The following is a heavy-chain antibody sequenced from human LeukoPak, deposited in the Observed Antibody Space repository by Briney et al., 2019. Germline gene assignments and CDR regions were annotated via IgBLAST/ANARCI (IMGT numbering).Heavy chain of an antibody. CDR2: IYYSGST. V-gene: IGHV4-30-4*01. D-gene: IGHD3-10*01. CDR1: AGSISSGDYY. CDR3: ARADEGRGVFDY. J-gene: IGHJ4*02. Sequence: SETLSLTCTVSAGSISSGDYYWSWIRHPPVEGLEWIGYIYYSGSTYYNPSLKSRVTISVDTSKNQFSLKLSSVTAADTAVYYCARADEGRGVFDYWGQGTLVTVSS.